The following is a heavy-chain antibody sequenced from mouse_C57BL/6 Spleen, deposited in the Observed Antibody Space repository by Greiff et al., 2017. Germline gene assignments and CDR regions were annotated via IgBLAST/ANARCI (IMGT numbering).Heavy chain of an antibody. CDR2: ISSGGDYI. Sequence: DVMLVESGEGLVKPGGSLKLSCAASGFTFSSYAMSWVRHTPEKRLEWVAYISSGGDYIYYADTVKGRFTISRDNARNTLYLQMSSLKSEDTAMYYCTRVGNYSFDYWGQGTTLTVSS. V-gene: IGHV5-9-1*02. J-gene: IGHJ2*01. D-gene: IGHD2-1*01. CDR1: GFTFSSYA. CDR3: TRVGNYSFDY.